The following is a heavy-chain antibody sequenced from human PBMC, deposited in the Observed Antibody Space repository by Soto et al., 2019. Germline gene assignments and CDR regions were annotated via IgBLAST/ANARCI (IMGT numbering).Heavy chain of an antibody. D-gene: IGHD2-2*01. Sequence: ASVKVSCKASGYTFTSYAMHWVRQAPGQRLEWMGWINAGNGNTKYSQKFQGRVTITRDTSASTAYMELSSLRSEDTAVYYCARAGGGGDIVVVPAAMVFWGQGTLVTVSS. CDR3: ARAGGGGDIVVVPAAMVF. CDR2: INAGNGNT. V-gene: IGHV1-3*01. J-gene: IGHJ4*02. CDR1: GYTFTSYA.